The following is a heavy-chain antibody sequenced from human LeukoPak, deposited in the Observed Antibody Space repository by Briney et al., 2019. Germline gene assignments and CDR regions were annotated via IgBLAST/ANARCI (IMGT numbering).Heavy chain of an antibody. CDR3: TTRYGDFDY. V-gene: IGHV3-15*01. D-gene: IGHD4-17*01. CDR2: IKSKTDDGTT. Sequence: GGSLRLSCAASGFTFSNACMSWVPQAPGKGRKWVGRIKSKTDDGTTDYAAPVKGRFTISRDDSKDTLYLQMNSLKTEDTAVYYCTTRYGDFDYWGQGTLVTVSS. J-gene: IGHJ4*02. CDR1: GFTFSNAC.